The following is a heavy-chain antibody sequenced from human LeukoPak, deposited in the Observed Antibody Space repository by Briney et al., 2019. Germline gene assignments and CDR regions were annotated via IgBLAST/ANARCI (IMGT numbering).Heavy chain of an antibody. CDR1: RFTFGDYV. J-gene: IGHJ4*02. CDR3: SRGSGWLSVY. V-gene: IGHV3-49*03. Sequence: PGGSLRLSCTASRFTFGDYVMSWFRQAPGKGLEWICFNSGRITEYAASVKGRFPISRDDSTSIADLQMNSLITDDTAVYYCSRGSGWLSVYWGQGTLVTVSS. CDR2: NSGRIT. D-gene: IGHD6-19*01.